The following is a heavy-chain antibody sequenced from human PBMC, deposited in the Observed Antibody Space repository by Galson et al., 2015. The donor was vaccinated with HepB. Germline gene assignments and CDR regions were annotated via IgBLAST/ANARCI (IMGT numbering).Heavy chain of an antibody. J-gene: IGHJ6*02. CDR1: GFTFSNAW. CDR3: TTAWVLRYFDWSQRDYYYYGMDV. CDR2: IKSKTDGGTT. V-gene: IGHV3-15*01. Sequence: SLRLSCAASGFTFSNAWMSWVRQAPGKGLEWVGRIKSKTDGGTTDYAAPVKGRFTISRDDSKNTLYLQMNSLKTEDTAVYYCTTAWVLRYFDWSQRDYYYYGMDVWGQGTTVTVSS. D-gene: IGHD3-9*01.